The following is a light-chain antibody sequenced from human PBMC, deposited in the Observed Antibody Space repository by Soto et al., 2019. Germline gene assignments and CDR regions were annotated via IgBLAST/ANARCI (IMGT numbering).Light chain of an antibody. CDR1: QSISII. V-gene: IGKV3-15*01. CDR2: AAS. J-gene: IGKJ5*01. CDR3: QQYDDWPPIP. Sequence: VVLTQSQSTLSVSPGEGSTLSCIASQSISIILAWCQQKPGQAPRLLIYAASTRATDIPVRFSGSGSGTDFTLTISSLQSEDSAIYYCQQYDDWPPIPFGQGTRRENK.